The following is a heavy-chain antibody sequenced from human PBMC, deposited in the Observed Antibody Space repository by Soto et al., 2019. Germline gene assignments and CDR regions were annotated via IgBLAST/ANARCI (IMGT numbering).Heavy chain of an antibody. CDR2: VHSTGST. Sequence: SETLSLTCTVSGVSITGYHWTWIRQPPGKGLEWIGYVHSTGSTNYNPSLNSRVAISIDTSKNQFSLQLTSVTAADTAMYYCARGLKDSNYMSIYYYYMNVWGKGTTVTVSS. D-gene: IGHD4-4*01. J-gene: IGHJ6*03. V-gene: IGHV4-59*08. CDR1: GVSITGYH. CDR3: ARGLKDSNYMSIYYYYMNV.